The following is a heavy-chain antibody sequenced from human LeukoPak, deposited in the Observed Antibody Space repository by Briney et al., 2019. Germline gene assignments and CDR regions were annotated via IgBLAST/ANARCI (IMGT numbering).Heavy chain of an antibody. V-gene: IGHV3-20*04. D-gene: IGHD6-13*01. Sequence: GGSLRLSCAASGFTFSSYGMAWVRQAPGKGLEWVSGINWNGGSTGYADSVKGRFTISRDNAKNSLYLQMNSLRAEDTALYYCARVSGAGSSSWYTPNRYYFDYWGQGTLVTVSS. CDR1: GFTFSSYG. CDR3: ARVSGAGSSSWYTPNRYYFDY. CDR2: INWNGGST. J-gene: IGHJ4*02.